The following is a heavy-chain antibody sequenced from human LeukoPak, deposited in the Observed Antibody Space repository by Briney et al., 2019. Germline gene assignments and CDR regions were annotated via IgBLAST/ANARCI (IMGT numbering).Heavy chain of an antibody. CDR1: GFTSSDYW. CDR2: FKNDGSSA. D-gene: IGHD5-24*01. CDR3: ARLTRVGYNSYVY. V-gene: IGHV3-74*01. J-gene: IGHJ1*01. Sequence: WGSLRLSCAVSGFTSSDYWLHWVRQAPGKGLVWVSRFKNDGSSATYADSVKGRFTISRDEAKNTLYLQMNSLRVEDTAVYYCARLTRVGYNSYVYWGQGTLVTVSS.